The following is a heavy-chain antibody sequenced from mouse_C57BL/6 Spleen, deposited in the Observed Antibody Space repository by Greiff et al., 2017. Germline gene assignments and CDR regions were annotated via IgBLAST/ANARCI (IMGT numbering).Heavy chain of an antibody. Sequence: QVQLQQPGTELVKPGASVKLSCKASGYTFTSYWMHWVKQRPGQGLEWIGNINPSNGGTNYNEKFKSKATLNVDKSSSTAYVELGSLTSEDSAVYYCASGDLPGGLPAWFAYWGQGTLVAVSA. CDR3: ASGDLPGGLPAWFAY. CDR2: INPSNGGT. CDR1: GYTFTSYW. D-gene: IGHD4-1*01. J-gene: IGHJ3*01. V-gene: IGHV1-53*01.